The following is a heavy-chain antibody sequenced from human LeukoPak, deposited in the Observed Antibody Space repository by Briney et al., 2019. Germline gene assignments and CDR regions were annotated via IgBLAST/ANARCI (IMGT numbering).Heavy chain of an antibody. V-gene: IGHV3-23*01. J-gene: IGHJ4*02. CDR2: ISGSGGST. Sequence: PGGSLRLSCAASGFTFSSYAMNWVRQAPGKGLEWLSAISGSGGSTYYADSVKGRFTISRDNSKNTLYLQMNSLRAEDTAVYYCAKSKLPRRRYGYFDYWGQGTLVTVSS. CDR1: GFTFSSYA. D-gene: IGHD2-15*01. CDR3: AKSKLPRRRYGYFDY.